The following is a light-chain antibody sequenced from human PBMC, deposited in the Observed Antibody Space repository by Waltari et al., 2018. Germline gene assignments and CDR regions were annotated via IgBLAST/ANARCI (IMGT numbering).Light chain of an antibody. J-gene: IGLJ2*01. CDR1: SGSVSKSHH. Sequence: QTVVTQEPSFSVSPGGTVTLTCGLSSGSVSKSHHSSWYQQTPGQAPRTLIYDTDTRDSGIPDRFSGSILENKAALTITGAQADDEGDYYCALQVGGDVSVFGKGTRLTVL. CDR2: DTD. V-gene: IGLV8-61*01. CDR3: ALQVGGDVSV.